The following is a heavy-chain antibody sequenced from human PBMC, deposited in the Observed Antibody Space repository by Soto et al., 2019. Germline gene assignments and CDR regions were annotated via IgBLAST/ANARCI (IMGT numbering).Heavy chain of an antibody. CDR3: AKDRAMVRGIDY. CDR1: GFTFSSDG. Sequence: PGGSLRLSCAASGFTFSSDGMHWVRQAPGKGLDWVAVISYDGSNKYYADSVKGRFTISRDNSKNTLYLQMNSLRAEDTAVYYCAKDRAMVRGIDYWGQGILVTVSS. J-gene: IGHJ4*01. D-gene: IGHD3-10*01. CDR2: ISYDGSNK. V-gene: IGHV3-30*18.